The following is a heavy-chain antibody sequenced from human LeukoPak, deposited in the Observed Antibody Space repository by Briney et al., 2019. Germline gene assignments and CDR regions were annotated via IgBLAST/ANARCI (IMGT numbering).Heavy chain of an antibody. CDR2: ISGSGGST. Sequence: GGSLRLSCAASGFTFSSYAMNWVRQAPGKGLEWVSAISGSGGSTYYADSVKGRFTISRDNSKNTLYLQMNSLTSADTAVYYCAKVKTDILIPDSWGQGTLVTVSS. CDR1: GFTFSSYA. D-gene: IGHD2-21*02. V-gene: IGHV3-23*01. CDR3: AKVKTDILIPDS. J-gene: IGHJ4*02.